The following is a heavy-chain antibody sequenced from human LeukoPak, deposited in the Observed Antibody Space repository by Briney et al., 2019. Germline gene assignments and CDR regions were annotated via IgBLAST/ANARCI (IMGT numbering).Heavy chain of an antibody. D-gene: IGHD2-2*01. J-gene: IGHJ4*02. CDR3: ARILTGYCSSTSCYGPFDY. Sequence: GSLRLSCAASGFTFSDYYMSWIRQAPGKGLEWVSYISSSGSTIYYADSVKGRFTISRDNAKNSLYLQMNSLRAEDTAVYYCARILTGYCSSTSCYGPFDYWGQGTLVTVSS. CDR1: GFTFSDYY. V-gene: IGHV3-11*01. CDR2: ISSSGSTI.